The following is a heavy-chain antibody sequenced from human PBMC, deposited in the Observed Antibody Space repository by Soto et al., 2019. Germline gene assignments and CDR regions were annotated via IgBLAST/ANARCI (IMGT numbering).Heavy chain of an antibody. Sequence: ASVKVSCKASGYTFTSYGISWVRQAPGQGLEWMGWISAYNGNTNYAQKLQGRVTMTTDTSTSTAYMELRSLRSDDTAVYYCARVPDMTTVIHFDYWGQGTLVTVSS. CDR1: GYTFTSYG. CDR2: ISAYNGNT. V-gene: IGHV1-18*01. D-gene: IGHD4-17*01. CDR3: ARVPDMTTVIHFDY. J-gene: IGHJ4*02.